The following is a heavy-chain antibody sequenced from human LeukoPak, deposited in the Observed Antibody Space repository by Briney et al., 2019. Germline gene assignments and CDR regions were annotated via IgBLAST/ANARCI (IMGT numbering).Heavy chain of an antibody. CDR3: ARYLLRGYQLIRPGPDAFDI. Sequence: PSETLSLTCTVSGGSISSGSYYWSWIRQPAGKGLEWIGRIYTSGSTNYNPSLKSRVTISVDTSKNQFSLKLSSVTAADTAVYYCARYLLRGYQLIRPGPDAFDIWGQGTMVTVSS. CDR2: IYTSGST. D-gene: IGHD2-2*01. CDR1: GGSISSGSYY. J-gene: IGHJ3*02. V-gene: IGHV4-61*02.